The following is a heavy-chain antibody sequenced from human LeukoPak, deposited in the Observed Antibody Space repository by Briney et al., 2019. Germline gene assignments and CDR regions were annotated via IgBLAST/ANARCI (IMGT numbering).Heavy chain of an antibody. CDR1: GYTFTKSDY. J-gene: IGHJ4*02. CDR2: INPSDGTT. CDR3: ARGPTDMDFDY. V-gene: IGHV1-46*01. Sequence: ASVKVSCKASGYTFTKSDYMHWVRQAPGQGLEWMGIINPSDGTTFYAQKFQGRVTMTRDTSTNTVYMELSGLRSEDTAVFYCARGPTDMDFDYWGQGSLVTVSS.